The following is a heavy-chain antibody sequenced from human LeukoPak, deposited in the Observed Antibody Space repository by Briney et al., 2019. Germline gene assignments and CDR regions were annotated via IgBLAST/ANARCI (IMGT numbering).Heavy chain of an antibody. V-gene: IGHV3-30*03. Sequence: GGSLRLSCAASGFTFSSYGMHWVRQAPGKGLEWVAVISYDGSNKYYADSVKGRFTISRDNSKNTLYLQMNSLRAEDTAVYYCARDLAMYLNWFDPWGQGTLVTVSS. D-gene: IGHD2-2*01. CDR3: ARDLAMYLNWFDP. CDR1: GFTFSSYG. CDR2: ISYDGSNK. J-gene: IGHJ5*02.